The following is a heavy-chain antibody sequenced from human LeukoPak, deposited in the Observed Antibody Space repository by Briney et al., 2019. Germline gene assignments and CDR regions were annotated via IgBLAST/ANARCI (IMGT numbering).Heavy chain of an antibody. CDR1: GFTFDDYA. J-gene: IGHJ4*02. CDR3: ARASYDSSGYYPGGYFDY. Sequence: PGRSLRLSCAASGFTFDDYAMHWVRQAPGKGLEWVSGISWNSGSIGYADSVKGRFTISRDNAKNSLYLQMNSLRAEDTAVYYCARASYDSSGYYPGGYFDYWGQGTLVTVSS. CDR2: ISWNSGSI. D-gene: IGHD3-22*01. V-gene: IGHV3-9*01.